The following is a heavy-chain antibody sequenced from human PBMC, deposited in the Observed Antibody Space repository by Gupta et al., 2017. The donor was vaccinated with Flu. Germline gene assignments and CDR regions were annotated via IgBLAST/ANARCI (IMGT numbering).Heavy chain of an antibody. J-gene: IGHJ6*02. D-gene: IGHD4-17*01. V-gene: IGHV4-31*02. CDR2: IYNSRIS. Sequence: IYNSRISNDNPSLKSRLTISVDPSKTQFSLNLSSVTAADTAVYYCAGGTVAYGLDVWGQGTTVTVSS. CDR3: AGGTVAYGLDV.